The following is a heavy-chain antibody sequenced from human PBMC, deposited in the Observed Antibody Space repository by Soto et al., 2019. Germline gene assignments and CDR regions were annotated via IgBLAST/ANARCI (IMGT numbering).Heavy chain of an antibody. J-gene: IGHJ6*02. D-gene: IGHD2-15*01. Sequence: SVKVSCKASGGTFSSYAISLVRQAPGQGLEWMGGIIPIFGTANYAQKFQGRVTITADESTSTAYMELSSLRSEDTAVYYCARIRVLNYYYGMDVWGQGTTVTVSS. CDR2: IIPIFGTA. V-gene: IGHV1-69*13. CDR1: GGTFSSYA. CDR3: ARIRVLNYYYGMDV.